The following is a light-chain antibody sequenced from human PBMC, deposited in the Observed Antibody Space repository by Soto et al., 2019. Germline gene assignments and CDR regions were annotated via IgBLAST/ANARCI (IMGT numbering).Light chain of an antibody. CDR1: SSDVGGYNY. CDR2: EVS. Sequence: QSVQTQPASVSGSPGQSITISCTGTSSDVGGYNYVSWYQQHPGKAPKLMIYEVSNRPSRVSNRFSGSKSGNTASLTISGLQAEDEADYYCSSYTRSSTSYVFGTGTKVTVL. J-gene: IGLJ1*01. CDR3: SSYTRSSTSYV. V-gene: IGLV2-14*01.